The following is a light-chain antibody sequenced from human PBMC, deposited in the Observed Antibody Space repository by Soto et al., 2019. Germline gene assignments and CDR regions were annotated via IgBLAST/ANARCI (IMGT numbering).Light chain of an antibody. Sequence: EIVMTQSPDTLSVSPGERSTLSFRASQSVTSDLAWYQQKPGQAPRLLIYGASTRAAGIPARFSGSGSGTEFILTISSLQSEDCAIYYCQQYYSFPITFGQGTKVDI. CDR1: QSVTSD. J-gene: IGKJ1*01. CDR2: GAS. CDR3: QQYYSFPIT. V-gene: IGKV3-15*01.